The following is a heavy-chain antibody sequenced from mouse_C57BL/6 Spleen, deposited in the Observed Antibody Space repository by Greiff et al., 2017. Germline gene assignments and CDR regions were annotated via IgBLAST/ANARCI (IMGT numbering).Heavy chain of an antibody. CDR1: GFSLTSYG. D-gene: IGHD1-1*01. Sequence: QVQLQQSGPGLVPPSQSLSITCTVSGFSLTSYGVHWVRQSPGKGLEWLGVIWSGGSTDYNAAFISRLSISKDNSKSQVFFKMNSLQADDTAIYYCARTPYYHGSSYWYFDVWGTGTTVTVSS. V-gene: IGHV2-2*01. CDR3: ARTPYYHGSSYWYFDV. CDR2: IWSGGST. J-gene: IGHJ1*03.